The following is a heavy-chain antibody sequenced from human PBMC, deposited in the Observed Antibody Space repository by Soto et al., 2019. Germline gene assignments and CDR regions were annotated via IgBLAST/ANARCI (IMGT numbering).Heavy chain of an antibody. D-gene: IGHD3-22*01. CDR2: IDWDDDK. Sequence: GSGPTLVNPTQTLTLTCTFSGFSLSTSGMCVSWIRQPPGKALEWLARIDWDDDKYYSTSLKTRLTISKDTSKNQVVLTMTNMDPVGTTTYYCARSTYDYDSSGYGFYYFDYWGQGTLVTVSS. CDR1: GFSLSTSGMC. CDR3: ARSTYDYDSSGYGFYYFDY. V-gene: IGHV2-70*11. J-gene: IGHJ4*02.